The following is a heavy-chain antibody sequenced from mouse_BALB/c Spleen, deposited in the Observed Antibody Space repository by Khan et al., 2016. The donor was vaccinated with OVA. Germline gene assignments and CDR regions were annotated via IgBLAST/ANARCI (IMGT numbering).Heavy chain of an antibody. D-gene: IGHD1-2*01. J-gene: IGHJ2*01. V-gene: IGHV5-6-5*01. Sequence: EVELVESGGGLVKPGGSLKLSCAASGFTFSSYAMSWVRQTPEKRLEWVASISSGGSTYYPDSVKGRFTISRDNARNILYLQMSSLRSEDTAMDSCASEGFLRLPYYFDYWGQGTTLTVSS. CDR1: GFTFSSYA. CDR2: ISSGGST. CDR3: ASEGFLRLPYYFDY.